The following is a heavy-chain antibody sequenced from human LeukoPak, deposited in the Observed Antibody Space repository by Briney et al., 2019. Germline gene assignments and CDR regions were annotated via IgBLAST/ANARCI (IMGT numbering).Heavy chain of an antibody. Sequence: SETLSLTCTVSGGSISSSSYYWGWIRQPPGKGLEWIGSIYYSGSTYYNPSLKSRVTISVDTSKNQFSLKLSSVTAADTVVYYCARVHRFGYCSSTSCSNWGQGTLVTVSS. CDR1: GGSISSSSYY. CDR3: ARVHRFGYCSSTSCSN. V-gene: IGHV4-39*07. CDR2: IYYSGST. D-gene: IGHD2-2*01. J-gene: IGHJ4*02.